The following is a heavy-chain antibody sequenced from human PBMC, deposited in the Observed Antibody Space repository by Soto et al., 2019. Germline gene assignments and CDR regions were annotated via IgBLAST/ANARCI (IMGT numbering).Heavy chain of an antibody. Sequence: EVQLVESGGGLVQPGGSLRLSCAASGFTFSSYDMHWVRQATGQGLEWVSAIGTAGDTYYPGSVKGRFTISRENAKNSLYLKMNSLSAEDTAVYYCARGKPTAYDSSGSAYYYYGMDVWGQGTTVTVSS. D-gene: IGHD3-22*01. V-gene: IGHV3-13*01. CDR2: IGTAGDT. J-gene: IGHJ6*02. CDR3: ARGKPTAYDSSGSAYYYYGMDV. CDR1: GFTFSSYD.